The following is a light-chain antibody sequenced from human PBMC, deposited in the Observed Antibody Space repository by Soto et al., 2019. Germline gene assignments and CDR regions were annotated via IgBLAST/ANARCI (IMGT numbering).Light chain of an antibody. CDR1: QGIRND. CDR3: LQHFDYPRT. CDR2: GAS. Sequence: AIQMTQSPSSLSASVGDRVTITCRASQGIRNDLGWYQQKPGKAPNLLIYGASRLGSGVPLRFSGSGSGTDFTLTISSPQPEDFATYYCLQHFDYPRTFGQGTKVEIK. V-gene: IGKV1-6*01. J-gene: IGKJ1*01.